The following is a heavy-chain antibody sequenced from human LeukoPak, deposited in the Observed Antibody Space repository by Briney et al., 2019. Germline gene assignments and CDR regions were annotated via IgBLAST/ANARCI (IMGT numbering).Heavy chain of an antibody. D-gene: IGHD5-24*01. Sequence: PGGSLTLSCVVSGFTFSDYAMSWVRQAPGKGLEWVSAISGGGTPTFYADSVKGRFITSRDNSKNTLYLQMNSLRVEDTAVYYCARDLDDYNDFPPIFQYWGQGTQVIVSS. CDR2: ISGGGTPT. CDR3: ARDLDDYNDFPPIFQY. CDR1: GFTFSDYA. J-gene: IGHJ1*01. V-gene: IGHV3-23*01.